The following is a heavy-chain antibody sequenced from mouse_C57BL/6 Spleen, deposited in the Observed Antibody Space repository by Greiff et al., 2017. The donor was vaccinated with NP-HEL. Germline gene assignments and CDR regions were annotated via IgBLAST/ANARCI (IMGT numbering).Heavy chain of an antibody. CDR2: ISYDGSN. V-gene: IGHV3-6*01. CDR1: GYSITSGYY. CDR3: ARGWLLLAWFAY. J-gene: IGHJ3*01. Sequence: DVKLQESGPGLVKPSQSLSLTCSVTGYSITSGYYWNWIRQFPGNKLEWMGYISYDGSNNYNPSLKNRISITRDTSKNQFFLKLNSVTTEDTATYYCARGWLLLAWFAYWGQGTLVTVSA. D-gene: IGHD2-3*01.